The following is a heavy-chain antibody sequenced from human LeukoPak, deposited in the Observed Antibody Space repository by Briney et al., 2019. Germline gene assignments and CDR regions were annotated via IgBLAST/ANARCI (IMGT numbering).Heavy chain of an antibody. CDR1: GFTFITYG. V-gene: IGHV3-23*01. CDR2: ISSGGST. J-gene: IGHJ4*02. D-gene: IGHD1-14*01. Sequence: GGSLRLSCAASGFTFITYGMSWVRQAPGKGLEWVSAISSGGSTYYADSVKGRFTISRDNSKNTLYLQMNSLRAEDTAVYYCAKPARTDYADYWGQGTLVTVSS. CDR3: AKPARTDYADY.